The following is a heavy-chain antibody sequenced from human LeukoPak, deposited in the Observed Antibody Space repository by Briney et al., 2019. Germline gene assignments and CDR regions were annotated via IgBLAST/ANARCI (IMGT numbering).Heavy chain of an antibody. V-gene: IGHV3-23*01. J-gene: IGHJ4*02. CDR3: AKGGQNFDFWRFDY. Sequence: GGSLRLSCAASGLSFSDYAMSWVRQAPGKGLEWVSSISGSGGSTYYADFVKDRASISRDNSKNTVYLRLNSLRAEDTAIYFCAKGGQNFDFWRFDYWGQGTVVTVS. D-gene: IGHD3-3*01. CDR2: ISGSGGST. CDR1: GLSFSDYA.